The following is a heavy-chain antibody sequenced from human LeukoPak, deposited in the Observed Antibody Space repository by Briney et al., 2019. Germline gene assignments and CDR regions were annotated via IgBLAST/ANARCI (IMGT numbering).Heavy chain of an antibody. V-gene: IGHV4-39*07. Sequence: SETLSLTCTVSGGSISSSSYYWGWIRQPPGKGLEWIGSIYYSGSTYYNPSLKSRVTISVDTSKNQFSLKLSSVTAADTAVYYCAREVHMDYGDSDDAFDIWGQGTMVTVSS. CDR1: GGSISSSSYY. CDR3: AREVHMDYGDSDDAFDI. J-gene: IGHJ3*02. CDR2: IYYSGST. D-gene: IGHD4-17*01.